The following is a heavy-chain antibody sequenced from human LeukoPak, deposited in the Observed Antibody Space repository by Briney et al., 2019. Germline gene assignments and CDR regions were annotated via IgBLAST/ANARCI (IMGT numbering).Heavy chain of an antibody. J-gene: IGHJ4*02. CDR1: GGSISGYY. Sequence: PSETLSLTCTVSGGSISGYYWTWTRQPPGKGLEWIAYIYYSGSTNYNPSLKSRVTISVDTSKNQFSLRLSSVTAADTAVYYCARLRGNYFPDYWGQGTLVTVSS. CDR3: ARLRGNYFPDY. D-gene: IGHD4-11*01. V-gene: IGHV4-59*01. CDR2: IYYSGST.